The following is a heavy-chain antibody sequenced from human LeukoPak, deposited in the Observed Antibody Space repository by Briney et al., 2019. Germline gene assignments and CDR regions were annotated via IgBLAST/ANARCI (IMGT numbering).Heavy chain of an antibody. Sequence: TSETLSLTCTVSGGSISSYYWSWIRQPAGKGLEWIGRIYTSGSTNYNPSLKSRVTMSVDTSKNQFSLKLSSVTAADTAVYYCARDRGEYSYSYYYYYGMDVWGQGTTVTVSS. CDR2: IYTSGST. J-gene: IGHJ6*02. V-gene: IGHV4-4*07. CDR3: ARDRGEYSYSYYYYYGMDV. D-gene: IGHD5-18*01. CDR1: GGSISSYY.